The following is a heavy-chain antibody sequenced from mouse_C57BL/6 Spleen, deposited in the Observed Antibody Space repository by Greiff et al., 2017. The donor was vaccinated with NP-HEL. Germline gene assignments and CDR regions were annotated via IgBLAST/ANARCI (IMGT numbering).Heavy chain of an antibody. CDR2: IDPSDSYT. V-gene: IGHV1-50*01. D-gene: IGHD1-1*01. CDR3: ARRDGSSFLFDY. Sequence: QVQLQQPGAELVKPGASVKLSCKASGYTFTSYWIQWVQQSPGQGLEWIGEIDPSDSYTNSNHTFNGTATLTVDTSSSTAYMQLSSLTSEDSAVYYCARRDGSSFLFDYWGQGTTLTVSS. J-gene: IGHJ2*01. CDR1: GYTFTSYW.